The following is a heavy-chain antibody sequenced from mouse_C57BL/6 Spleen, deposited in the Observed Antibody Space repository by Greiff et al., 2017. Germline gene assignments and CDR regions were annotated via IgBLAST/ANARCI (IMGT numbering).Heavy chain of an antibody. V-gene: IGHV1-69*01. D-gene: IGHD1-1*01. CDR3: ARFTTVEWGAMDY. Sequence: QVQLQQPGAELVMPGASVKLSCKASGYTFTSYWMHWVKQRPGQGLEWIGEIDPSDSYTNYNQKFKGKSTLTVDKSSSTAYMQLSSLTSEDSAVYYCARFTTVEWGAMDYWGQGTSVTVSS. CDR1: GYTFTSYW. CDR2: IDPSDSYT. J-gene: IGHJ4*01.